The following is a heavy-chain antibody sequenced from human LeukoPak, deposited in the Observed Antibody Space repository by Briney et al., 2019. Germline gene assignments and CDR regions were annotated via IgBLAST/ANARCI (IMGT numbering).Heavy chain of an antibody. CDR1: GFTFSSYW. CDR2: INSDGSST. D-gene: IGHD3-22*01. CDR3: ARGPPNFYDSSGYFYL. V-gene: IGHV3-74*01. Sequence: PGGSLRLSCAASGFTFSSYWMHWVRQAPGKGLVWVSRINSDGSSTSYADSVKGRFTISRDNAKNSLYLQMNSLRAEDTALYFCARGPPNFYDSSGYFYLWGQGTLVTVSS. J-gene: IGHJ4*02.